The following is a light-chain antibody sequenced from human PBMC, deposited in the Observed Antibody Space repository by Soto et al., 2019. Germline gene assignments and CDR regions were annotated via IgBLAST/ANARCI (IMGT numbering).Light chain of an antibody. J-gene: IGKJ3*01. Sequence: EIVLTQSPATLSLSPGERATLSCRASQNVSTYLAWYQQKPGQAPRLLIYDASNRATGIPARFSGSGSGTDFTLTISSLEDVASAVYYCQQRTNWLTFGPGTKVDIK. CDR2: DAS. CDR3: QQRTNWLT. V-gene: IGKV3-11*01. CDR1: QNVSTY.